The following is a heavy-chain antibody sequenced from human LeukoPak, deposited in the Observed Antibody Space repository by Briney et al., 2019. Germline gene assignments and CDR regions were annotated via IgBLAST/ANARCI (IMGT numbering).Heavy chain of an antibody. CDR3: ARDYWSYSASWLDF. CDR1: RFTFSTYS. J-gene: IGHJ4*02. CDR2: ITTSSDTI. D-gene: IGHD6-13*01. V-gene: IGHV3-48*01. Sequence: GGSLRLSCAASRFTFSTYSMNWVRQAPGKGLEWLSYITTSSDTIYYADSVKGRFTISRDNANNSLYLQMNSLTAEDTAVYYCARDYWSYSASWLDFWGQGTLVTVSS.